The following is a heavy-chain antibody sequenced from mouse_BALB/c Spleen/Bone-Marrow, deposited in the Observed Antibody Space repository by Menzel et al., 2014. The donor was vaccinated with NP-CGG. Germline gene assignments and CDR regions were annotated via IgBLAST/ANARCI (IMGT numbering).Heavy chain of an antibody. CDR2: ISDGGSYT. V-gene: IGHV5-4*02. D-gene: IGHD1-2*01. J-gene: IGHJ1*01. CDR1: GFTFSDYY. CDR3: ARVVTTATLYWYFDV. Sequence: EVQRVESGGGLVKPGGSLKLSCAASGFTFSDYYMYWVRQTPEKRLEWVATISDGGSYTYYPDSVKGRFTISRDNAKNNLHLQMSSLKSEDTAMYYCARVVTTATLYWYFDVWGAGTTVTVSS.